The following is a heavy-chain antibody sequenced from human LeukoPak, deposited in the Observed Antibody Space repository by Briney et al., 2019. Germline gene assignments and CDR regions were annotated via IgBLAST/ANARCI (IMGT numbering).Heavy chain of an antibody. D-gene: IGHD2-2*03. V-gene: IGHV3-7*01. CDR2: IKQDGSEK. Sequence: GGSLRLSCEASGFSFSSYWMNWVRQAPGKGLEWVANIKQDGSEKYYVDSVKGRFTISRDNAKKSLYLQMNSLRAEDSALYYCARWLDRWGQGTLVTVSS. J-gene: IGHJ4*02. CDR1: GFSFSSYW. CDR3: ARWLDR.